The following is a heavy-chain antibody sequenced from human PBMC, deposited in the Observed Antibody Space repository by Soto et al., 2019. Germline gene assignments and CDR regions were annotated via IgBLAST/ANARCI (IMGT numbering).Heavy chain of an antibody. Sequence: QVQLVQSGAEVKTPGSSVKVSCKASGGTFSSYAISGVRQAPGQGLEWMGGIIPIFDTANYAQKFQGRVTITADESTSTAYMELSSLRSEDTAVYYGARGPYSGYDWANCDYWGQGNLVTVSS. V-gene: IGHV1-69*01. D-gene: IGHD5-12*01. CDR2: IIPIFDTA. J-gene: IGHJ4*02. CDR1: GGTFSSYA. CDR3: ARGPYSGYDWANCDY.